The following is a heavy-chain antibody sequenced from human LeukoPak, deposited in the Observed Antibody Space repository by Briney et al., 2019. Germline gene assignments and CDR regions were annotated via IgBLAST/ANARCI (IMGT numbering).Heavy chain of an antibody. Sequence: GGSLRLSCAASGFTFSSYSMNWVRQAPGKGLEGVSYISSSSSTIYYADSVKGRFTISRDNAKNSLYLQMNSLRAEDTAVYYCARTKGDYVWGSYQDYWGQGTLVTVSS. D-gene: IGHD3-16*01. CDR1: GFTFSSYS. CDR2: ISSSSSTI. CDR3: ARTKGDYVWGSYQDY. J-gene: IGHJ4*02. V-gene: IGHV3-48*04.